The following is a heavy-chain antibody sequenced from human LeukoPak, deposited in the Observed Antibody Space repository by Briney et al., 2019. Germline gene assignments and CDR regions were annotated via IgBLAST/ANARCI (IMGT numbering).Heavy chain of an antibody. Sequence: GASVKVSCKASGYTFTSYSISWVRQAPGQGLEWMGWISAYNGNTNYAQKFQGRVTMTTDTSTSTAYMELRSLRSDDTAVYYCARDQAGAFWYFDLWGRGTLVTVSS. CDR3: ARDQAGAFWYFDL. J-gene: IGHJ2*01. CDR1: GYTFTSYS. CDR2: ISAYNGNT. V-gene: IGHV1-18*04.